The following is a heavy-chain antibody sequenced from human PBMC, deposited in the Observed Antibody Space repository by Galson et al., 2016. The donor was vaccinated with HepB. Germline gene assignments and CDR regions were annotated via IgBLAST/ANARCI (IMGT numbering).Heavy chain of an antibody. CDR1: GYTFTAYG. CDR3: EKDVLSDFVWDNYRRGYRFGLDI. CDR2: ISGSSGNT. D-gene: IGHD3-16*02. Sequence: SVKVSCKASGYTFTAYGVTWVRQAPGQGLEWVGTISGSSGNTKYAQKFQNRVTLTRDISTSTANMELRSLKSDDTAVYYCEKDVLSDFVWDNYRRGYRFGLDIWGQGTTVTVSS. J-gene: IGHJ6*02. V-gene: IGHV1-18*01.